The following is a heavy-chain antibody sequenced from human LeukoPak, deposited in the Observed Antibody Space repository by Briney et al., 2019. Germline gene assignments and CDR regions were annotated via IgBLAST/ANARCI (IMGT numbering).Heavy chain of an antibody. V-gene: IGHV3-30*18. CDR1: GFTFSSYG. CDR3: AKDWTAAAMDYFDH. Sequence: GGSLRLSCAASGFTFSSYGMHWVRQAPGKGLEWVAVISYDGSNKYYADSVKGRFTISRDNSKNTLYLQLNSLRAEDTAVYYCAKDWTAAAMDYFDHWGQGTLVTVSS. D-gene: IGHD6-13*01. J-gene: IGHJ4*02. CDR2: ISYDGSNK.